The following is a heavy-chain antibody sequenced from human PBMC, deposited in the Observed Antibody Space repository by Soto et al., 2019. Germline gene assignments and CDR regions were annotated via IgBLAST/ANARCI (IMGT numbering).Heavy chain of an antibody. J-gene: IGHJ6*02. D-gene: IGHD2-15*01. V-gene: IGHV3-7*03. CDR3: ARGSGGHNYYYGMDV. CDR2: IGEDGSEK. CDR1: GFTFSTYW. Sequence: GGSLRLSCTASGFTFSTYWMSWVRQAPGMGPEWVANIGEDGSEKYYVDSVKGRFTISRDNAKNSLYLQMNSLRADDTAVYYCARGSGGHNYYYGMDVWGQGTTVTVSS.